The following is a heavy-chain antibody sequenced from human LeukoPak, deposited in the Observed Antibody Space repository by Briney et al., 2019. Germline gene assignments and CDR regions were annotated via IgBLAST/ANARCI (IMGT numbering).Heavy chain of an antibody. V-gene: IGHV3-23*01. CDR3: AKDLYYGAGPDY. D-gene: IGHD3-3*01. Sequence: GGSLRLSCAASGFTFSSYAMSWVRQAPGKGLEWVSAISGSGGSTYYADSMKGRFTISRDNSKNTLYLQMNSLRDEDTAVYYCAKDLYYGAGPDYWGQGTLVTVSS. J-gene: IGHJ4*02. CDR2: ISGSGGST. CDR1: GFTFSSYA.